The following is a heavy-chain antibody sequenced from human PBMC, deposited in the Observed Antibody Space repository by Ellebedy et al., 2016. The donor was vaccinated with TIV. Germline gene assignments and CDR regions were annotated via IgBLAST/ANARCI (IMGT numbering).Heavy chain of an antibody. CDR2: IYYTGRT. D-gene: IGHD4-17*01. CDR1: RGSISRSY. J-gene: IGHJ4*02. CDR3: ATTDRDY. Sequence: MPSETLSLTCTVSRGSISRSYWSRFRQPPGKGLEWFAFIYYTGRTNYNPSPRSRATISLDTSQNQFALRLSSVTAADTAVYNCATTDRDYWGQGTLVTVSS. V-gene: IGHV4-59*08.